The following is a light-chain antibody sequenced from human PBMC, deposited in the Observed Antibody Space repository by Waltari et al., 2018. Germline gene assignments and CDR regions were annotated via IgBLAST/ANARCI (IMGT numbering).Light chain of an antibody. CDR2: DVT. J-gene: IGLJ1*01. Sequence: QSALTQPASVSGSPGQSITISCTGTSSAVGASNYVPWYQQHPGKAPKLMIYDVTKRPSGVSGRFSGSKSGNTASLTISGLQAEDEADYYCSSYISGVTLYVFGTGTKVTVL. CDR1: SSAVGASNY. CDR3: SSYISGVTLYV. V-gene: IGLV2-14*03.